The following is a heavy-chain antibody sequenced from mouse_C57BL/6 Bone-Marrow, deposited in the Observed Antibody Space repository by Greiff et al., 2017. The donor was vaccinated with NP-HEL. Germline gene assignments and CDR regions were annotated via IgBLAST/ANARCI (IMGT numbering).Heavy chain of an antibody. Sequence: QVQLKQSGAELARPGASVKMSCKASGYTFTSYTMHWVKQRPGQGLEWIGFINPSSGYPKYNQKFKDKATLTVDKSSSTAYMQLSSLKSRDTAVYECARRGGAMDYWGQGTSVTVSS. CDR3: ARRGGAMDY. CDR1: GYTFTSYT. V-gene: IGHV1-4*01. CDR2: INPSSGYP. J-gene: IGHJ4*01.